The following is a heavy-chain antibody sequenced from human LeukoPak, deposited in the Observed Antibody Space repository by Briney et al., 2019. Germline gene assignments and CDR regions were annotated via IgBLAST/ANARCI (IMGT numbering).Heavy chain of an antibody. CDR2: IIPIFGTA. CDR1: GGTFSSYA. CDR3: AVLGTEYFQH. V-gene: IGHV1-69*13. J-gene: IGHJ1*01. D-gene: IGHD7-27*01. Sequence: ASVKVSCKASGGTFSSYAISWVRQAPGQGLEWMGGIIPIFGTANYAQKFQGRVTITADESTSTAYMELSSLRSEDTAVYYCAVLGTEYFQHWGQGTLVTVSS.